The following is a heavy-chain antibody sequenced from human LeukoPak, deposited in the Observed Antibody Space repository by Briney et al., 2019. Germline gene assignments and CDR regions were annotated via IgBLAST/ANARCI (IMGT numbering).Heavy chain of an antibody. CDR2: IYPGDSDT. V-gene: IGHV5-51*01. D-gene: IGHD5-24*01. J-gene: IGHJ6*03. CDR1: GYSFNSYW. CDR3: ARHAEMATRDSYYYYHYRDV. Sequence: GEPLTIPCKGSGYSFNSYWIGWAPHITGKGLECMGIIYPGDSDTRHSPSFQGPVNLSTQKHISAAYLQWNSLKASDTAMYYCARHAEMATRDSYYYYHYRDVWGKGTTVSVS.